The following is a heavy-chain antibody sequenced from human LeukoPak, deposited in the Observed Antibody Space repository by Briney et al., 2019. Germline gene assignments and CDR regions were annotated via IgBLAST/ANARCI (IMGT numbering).Heavy chain of an antibody. CDR3: ARVRIAAAGSRWFDP. Sequence: ASETLSLTCTVSGGSISSYYWSWIRQPAGKGLEWIGRIYTSGSTNYNPSLKSRVTMSVDTSKNQFSLKLSSVTAADTAVYYCARVRIAAAGSRWFDPWGQGTLVTVSS. D-gene: IGHD6-13*01. V-gene: IGHV4-4*07. CDR2: IYTSGST. J-gene: IGHJ5*02. CDR1: GGSISSYY.